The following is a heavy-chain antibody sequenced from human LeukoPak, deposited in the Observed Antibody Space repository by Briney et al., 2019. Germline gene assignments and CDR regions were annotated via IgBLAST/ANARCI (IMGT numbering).Heavy chain of an antibody. CDR1: GFTFNNHA. CDR2: IWHDGSYK. D-gene: IGHD4-11*01. CDR3: ARDGRHNYNLDY. V-gene: IGHV3-33*01. J-gene: IGHJ4*01. Sequence: PGGSLRLSCAASGFTFNNHAMHWVRQAPGKGLEWVPMIWHDGSYKYYADSVTGRFTISRDDSQNTLYLQMNSLRAEDMAVYYCARDGRHNYNLDYWGHATLVTVSS.